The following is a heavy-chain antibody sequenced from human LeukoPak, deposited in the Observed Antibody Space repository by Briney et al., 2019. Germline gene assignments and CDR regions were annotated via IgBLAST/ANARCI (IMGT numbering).Heavy chain of an antibody. J-gene: IGHJ4*02. CDR3: ARVRYYDSSGYYPSSYYFDY. D-gene: IGHD3-22*01. Sequence: SETLSLTCAVSGGSISSGGYSWSWIRQPPGKCLESIGYIFHSGSTYYNPSLKSRATISVDRSKNQFSLKLSSVTAADTAVYYCARVRYYDSSGYYPSSYYFDYWGQGTLVTVSS. CDR2: IFHSGST. CDR1: GGSISSGGYS. V-gene: IGHV4-30-2*01.